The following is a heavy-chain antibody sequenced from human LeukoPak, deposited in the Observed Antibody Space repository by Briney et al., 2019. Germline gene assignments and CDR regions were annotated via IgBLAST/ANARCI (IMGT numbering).Heavy chain of an antibody. J-gene: IGHJ4*02. CDR3: ASRGYYYGSGSYYRFFDY. D-gene: IGHD3-10*01. CDR2: SNHSGST. CDR1: GGSFSGYY. V-gene: IGHV4-34*01. Sequence: PSETLSLTCAVYGGSFSGYYWSWIRQPPGKGLEWIGESNHSGSTNYNPSLKSRVTISVDTSKNQFSLKLSSVTAAGTAVYYCASRGYYYGSGSYYRFFDYWGQGTLVTVSS.